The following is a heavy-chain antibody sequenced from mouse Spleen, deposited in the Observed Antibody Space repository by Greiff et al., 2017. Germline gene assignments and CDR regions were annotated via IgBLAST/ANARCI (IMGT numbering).Heavy chain of an antibody. Sequence: VQLQETGPGLVAPSQSLSITCTVSGFSLTSYGVHWVRQPPGKGLEWLVVIWSDGSTNYNSALKSRLSISKDNSKSQVFLKMNSLQTDDTAMYYCARQPNYGSSYWFAYWGQGTLVTVSA. V-gene: IGHV2-6-1*01. CDR3: ARQPNYGSSYWFAY. D-gene: IGHD1-1*01. CDR2: IWSDGST. CDR1: GFSLTSYG. J-gene: IGHJ3*01.